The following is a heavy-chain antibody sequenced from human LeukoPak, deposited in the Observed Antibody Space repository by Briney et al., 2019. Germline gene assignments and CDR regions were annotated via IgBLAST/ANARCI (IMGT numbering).Heavy chain of an antibody. CDR3: AKDLSGYCSGGSCY. V-gene: IGHV3-30*02. J-gene: IGHJ4*02. CDR1: GFTFSSYS. D-gene: IGHD2-15*01. Sequence: GGSLRLSCAASGFTFSSYSMNWVRQAPGKGLEWVAFIRYDGSNKYYADSVKGRFTISRDNSKNTLYLQMNSLRAEDTAVYYCAKDLSGYCSGGSCYWGQGTLVTVSS. CDR2: IRYDGSNK.